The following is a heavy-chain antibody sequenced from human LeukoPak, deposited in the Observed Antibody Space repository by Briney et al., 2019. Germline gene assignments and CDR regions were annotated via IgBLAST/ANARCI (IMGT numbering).Heavy chain of an antibody. V-gene: IGHV5-51*01. CDR3: ARGIVVVAATGRDDAFDI. Sequence: GASLKISCKGSGSSFTSYWIGWVRQMPGKGLEWMGIIYPGDSDTRYSPSFQGQVTISADKSISTAYLQWSSLKASDTAMHYCARGIVVVAATGRDDAFDIWGQGTMVTVSS. J-gene: IGHJ3*02. CDR2: IYPGDSDT. CDR1: GSSFTSYW. D-gene: IGHD2-15*01.